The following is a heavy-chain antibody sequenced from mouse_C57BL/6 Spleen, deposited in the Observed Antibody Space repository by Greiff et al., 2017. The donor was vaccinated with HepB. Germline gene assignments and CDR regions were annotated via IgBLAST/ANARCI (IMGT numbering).Heavy chain of an antibody. J-gene: IGHJ2*01. D-gene: IGHD2-4*01. CDR2: IYPRSGNT. V-gene: IGHV1-81*01. Sequence: VKLQESGAELARPGASVKLSCKASGYTFTSYGISWVKRRTGQGLEWIGEIYPRSGNTYYNEKFKGKATLTADKSSSTAYMELRSLTSEDSAVYFCAPGYDYDEGYYFDYWGQGTTLTVSS. CDR1: GYTFTSYG. CDR3: APGYDYDEGYYFDY.